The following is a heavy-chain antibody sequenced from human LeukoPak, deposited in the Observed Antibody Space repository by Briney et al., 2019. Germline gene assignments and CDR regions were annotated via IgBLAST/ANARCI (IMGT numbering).Heavy chain of an antibody. Sequence: ASVKDSRKASGYTCTLYGISWERQDPGQRHEWMGGICAYKGNTNSAQKLQGRVTIKPHTPTSTAYMEQRSRRSQNAPLYYCARDLDMSKVTTLGYLKHWGEGTLVTVCS. J-gene: IGHJ1*01. CDR2: ICAYKGNT. D-gene: IGHD4-17*01. V-gene: IGHV1-18*01. CDR3: ARDLDMSKVTTLGYLKH. CDR1: GYTCTLYG.